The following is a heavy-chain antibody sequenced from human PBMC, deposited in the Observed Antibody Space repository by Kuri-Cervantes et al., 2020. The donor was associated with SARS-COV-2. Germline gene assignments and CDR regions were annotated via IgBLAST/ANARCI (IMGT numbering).Heavy chain of an antibody. CDR2: VRVKANNYAT. Sequence: GGSLRLSCEVSGFLFSASAIHWVRQASGKGLEWVGRVRVKANNYATAYAASVKGRFTISRDDLKNMAYLQMNSLKTEDTAVYYCTRDQDRIDYYAMDGWGKGTTVTVSS. CDR1: GFLFSASA. V-gene: IGHV3-73*01. J-gene: IGHJ6*04. CDR3: TRDQDRIDYYAMDG. D-gene: IGHD1-14*01.